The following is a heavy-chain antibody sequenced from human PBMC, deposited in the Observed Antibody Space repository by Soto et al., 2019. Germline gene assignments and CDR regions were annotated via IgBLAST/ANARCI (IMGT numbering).Heavy chain of an antibody. Sequence: QITLKESGPTLVKPTQTLTLTCTFSGFSLSTSGVGVGWIRQPPGKALEWLALIYWDDDKRYSPSLKSRLTITNDTSKNQVFLTMTNMDPVDTATYYCAHSGTSSRWGACYFDYWGQGTLVTVSS. CDR3: AHSGTSSRWGACYFDY. V-gene: IGHV2-5*02. J-gene: IGHJ4*02. CDR2: IYWDDDK. CDR1: GFSLSTSGVG. D-gene: IGHD6-13*01.